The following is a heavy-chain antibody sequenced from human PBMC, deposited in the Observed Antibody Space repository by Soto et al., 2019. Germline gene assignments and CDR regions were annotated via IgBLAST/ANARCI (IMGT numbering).Heavy chain of an antibody. V-gene: IGHV1-2*04. CDR1: GYTFTGYY. Sequence: ASVKVSCKASGYTFTGYYMHWVRQAPGQGLEWMGWINPNSGGTNYAQKFQGWVTMTRDTSISTAYMELSRLRSDDTAVYYCAREYGDGFGDPPNYYYGMDVWGQGTTVTVSS. CDR2: INPNSGGT. J-gene: IGHJ6*02. CDR3: AREYGDGFGDPPNYYYGMDV. D-gene: IGHD4-17*01.